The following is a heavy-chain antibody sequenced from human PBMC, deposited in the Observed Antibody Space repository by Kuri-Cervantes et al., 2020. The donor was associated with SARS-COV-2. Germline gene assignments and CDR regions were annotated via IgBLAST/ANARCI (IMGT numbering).Heavy chain of an antibody. D-gene: IGHD6-19*01. V-gene: IGHV3-11*04. CDR3: ARDRASGWRGGFGY. CDR1: GFTFSDYY. CDR2: ISSSGTTT. Sequence: GESLKISCAASGFTFSDYYMHWIRQAPGKGLEWVSYISSSGTTTYYADSVKGRFTISRDNAKNSLYLQMNSLRAEDTAVYYCARDRASGWRGGFGYWGQGTPVTVSS. J-gene: IGHJ4*02.